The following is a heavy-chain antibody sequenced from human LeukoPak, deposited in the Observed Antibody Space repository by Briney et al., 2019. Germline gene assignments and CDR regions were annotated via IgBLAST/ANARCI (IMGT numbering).Heavy chain of an antibody. CDR1: GFTFSNYN. CDR2: ISSRGSYT. Sequence: GGSLRLSCAASGFTFSNYNMNWVRQAPGKGLEWVSYISSRGSYTYYADSVRGRFTISRDNAKNSLYLQLNSLRAEDTAVYYCARIDAFDIWGQGTMVTVSS. V-gene: IGHV3-21*06. CDR3: ARIDAFDI. J-gene: IGHJ3*02.